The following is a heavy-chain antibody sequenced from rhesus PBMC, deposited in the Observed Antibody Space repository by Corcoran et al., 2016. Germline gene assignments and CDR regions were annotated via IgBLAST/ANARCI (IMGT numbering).Heavy chain of an antibody. CDR1: GFTFSSYG. Sequence: EVQLVESGGGLVQPGGSLRLSCAASGFTFSSYGMHWVRQAPGKGLEWVAVLSYVGSNKYYADSVKYRFNISRDNSKNMLYLQMNNLKLDGTAVYYCARDPMGIVLVLLAARPTPVVDYWGQGVLVTVSS. CDR3: ARDPMGIVLVLLAARPTPVVDY. V-gene: IGHV3-54*02. J-gene: IGHJ4*01. D-gene: IGHD2-2*01. CDR2: LSYVGSNK.